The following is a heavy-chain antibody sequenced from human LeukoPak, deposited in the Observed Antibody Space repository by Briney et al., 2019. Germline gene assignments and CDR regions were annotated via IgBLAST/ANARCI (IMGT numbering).Heavy chain of an antibody. J-gene: IGHJ4*02. CDR2: IIPILGIA. D-gene: IGHD3-10*01. Sequence: SVKVSCKASGGTFSSYTISWVRQAPGQELEWMGRIIPILGIANYAQKFQGRVTITADKSTSTAYMELSSLRCEDTAVYYCARFDYGSGSYDDYWGQGTLVTVSS. V-gene: IGHV1-69*02. CDR3: ARFDYGSGSYDDY. CDR1: GGTFSSYT.